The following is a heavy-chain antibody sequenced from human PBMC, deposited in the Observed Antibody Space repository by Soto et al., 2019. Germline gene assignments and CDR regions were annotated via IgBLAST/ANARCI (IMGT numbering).Heavy chain of an antibody. V-gene: IGHV3-23*01. Sequence: EVQMLESGGGLVQPGGSLRLSCAASGFTFSIYAMNWVRQAPGKGLEWVSVVSGSGGTTYYADSVKGRFTISRDNSKNTLYLQMNSLRAEDTAVYYCAKAANIERFGVLSQGNSYYYYIDVWGEGTTVTVSS. D-gene: IGHD3-10*01. CDR2: VSGSGGTT. J-gene: IGHJ6*03. CDR1: GFTFSIYA. CDR3: AKAANIERFGVLSQGNSYYYYIDV.